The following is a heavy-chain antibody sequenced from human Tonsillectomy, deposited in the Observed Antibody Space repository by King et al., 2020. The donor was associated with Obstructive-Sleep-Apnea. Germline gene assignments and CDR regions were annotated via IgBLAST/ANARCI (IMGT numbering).Heavy chain of an antibody. CDR2: IDPSDSYT. V-gene: IGHV5-10-1*01. Sequence: DVQLVESGAEVKKPGESLRISCKGSRYSFTNYWISWVRQMPGKGLEWMGRIDPSDSYTNYSPSFQGHVTISADKSISTAYLQWSSLKASDTAMYYCARGDYVDTFGDYWGQGTLVTVSS. J-gene: IGHJ4*02. D-gene: IGHD3-10*02. CDR3: ARGDYVDTFGDY. CDR1: RYSFTNYW.